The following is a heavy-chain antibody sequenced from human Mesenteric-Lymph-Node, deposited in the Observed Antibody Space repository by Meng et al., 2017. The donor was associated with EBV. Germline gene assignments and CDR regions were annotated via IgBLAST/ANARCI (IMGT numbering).Heavy chain of an antibody. Sequence: LHRKECAPRVVESWSPVSLACTVSGASISSGISYWGWIRQPPGKGLWWIGSIYYRGSTYYNPSLRSRVTISVDTSKNHFSLKLSSVTAADTAMYYCVSYDYGNYVSFDSWGQGILVTVSS. D-gene: IGHD4-11*01. J-gene: IGHJ4*02. V-gene: IGHV4-39*01. CDR2: IYYRGST. CDR3: VSYDYGNYVSFDS. CDR1: GASISSGISY.